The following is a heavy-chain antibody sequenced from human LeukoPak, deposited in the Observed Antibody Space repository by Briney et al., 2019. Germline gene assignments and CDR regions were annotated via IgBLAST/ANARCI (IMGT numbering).Heavy chain of an antibody. CDR3: ARNLPAADY. Sequence: PGGSLRLSYAASGFTFSNYGMHWVRQAPGKGLEWVAFIRYDGSNRYYADSVKGRFTISRDNAKNSLYLQMNSLRAEDTAVYYCARNLPAADYWGQGTLVTVSS. CDR1: GFTFSNYG. V-gene: IGHV3-30*02. CDR2: IRYDGSNR. J-gene: IGHJ4*02. D-gene: IGHD2-2*01.